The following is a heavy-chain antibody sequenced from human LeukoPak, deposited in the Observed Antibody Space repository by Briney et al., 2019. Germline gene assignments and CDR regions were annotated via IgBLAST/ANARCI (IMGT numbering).Heavy chain of an antibody. J-gene: IGHJ3*02. Sequence: SETLSLTCAVYGGSFSGYYWSWIRQPPGKGLEWIGEINHSGSTNYNPSLKSRVTISVDTSKNQFSLKLSSVTAADTAVYYCARGERVTGAFDIWGQGTMVTVSS. D-gene: IGHD2-21*02. CDR1: GGSFSGYY. CDR2: INHSGST. CDR3: ARGERVTGAFDI. V-gene: IGHV4-34*01.